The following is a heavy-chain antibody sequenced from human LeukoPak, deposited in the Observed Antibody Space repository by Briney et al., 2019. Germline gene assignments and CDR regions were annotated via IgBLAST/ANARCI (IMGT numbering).Heavy chain of an antibody. CDR2: ISWNSGNI. CDR3: AKSYSKRTTYYYYGMDV. CDR1: GFIFDDSA. Sequence: PGGSLRLSCAASGFIFDDSAMHWVRQAPGKGLEWVSGISWNSGNIGYADSVKGRFTISRDNAKNSLYPQMNSLRAEDTALYYCAKSYSKRTTYYYYGMDVWGQGTTVTVSS. V-gene: IGHV3-9*01. D-gene: IGHD4-11*01. J-gene: IGHJ6*02.